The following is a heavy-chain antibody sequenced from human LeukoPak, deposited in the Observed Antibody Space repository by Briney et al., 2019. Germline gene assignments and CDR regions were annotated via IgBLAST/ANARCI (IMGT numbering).Heavy chain of an antibody. CDR1: GFTFSIYA. CDR3: VSRVTSAY. J-gene: IGHJ4*02. CDR2: FSGGDDDT. V-gene: IGHV3-23*01. Sequence: GGSLRLSCVASGFTFSIYAMNWVRQAPGKGLEWVSGFSGGDDDTHYADSAEGRFTISRDKSKNSLYLQMNSLRDEDTAVYYCVSRVTSAYWGQGIPVTVSS. D-gene: IGHD5-18*01.